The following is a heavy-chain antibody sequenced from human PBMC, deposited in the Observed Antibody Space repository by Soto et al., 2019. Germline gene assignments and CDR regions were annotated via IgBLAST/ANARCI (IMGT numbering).Heavy chain of an antibody. V-gene: IGHV4-4*07. CDR3: VRDGPKTLRDWFDP. CDR1: GASISGFY. CDR2: IYATGTT. J-gene: IGHJ5*02. Sequence: QVQLQESGTGLVKPSETLSLTCSVSGASISGFYWSWIRKSAGKGLEWIGRIYATGTTDYNPSLKRRVMMSADTSKKQFSLTLWSVTAADTAVYYWVRDGPKTLRDWFDPGVQVMSVTVSS. D-gene: IGHD3-16*01.